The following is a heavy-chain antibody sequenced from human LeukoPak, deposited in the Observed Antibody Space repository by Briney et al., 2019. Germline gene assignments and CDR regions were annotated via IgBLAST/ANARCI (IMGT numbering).Heavy chain of an antibody. CDR1: GGTFSSYA. D-gene: IGHD4-17*01. Sequence: GASVKVSCKASGGTFSSYAISWVRQAPGQGLEWMGRIIPIFGTANYAQKFQGRVTITTDESTSTAYMELSSLRSEDTAVYYCARDRDGDYPFDYWGQGTLVTVSS. CDR2: IIPIFGTA. V-gene: IGHV1-69*05. J-gene: IGHJ4*02. CDR3: ARDRDGDYPFDY.